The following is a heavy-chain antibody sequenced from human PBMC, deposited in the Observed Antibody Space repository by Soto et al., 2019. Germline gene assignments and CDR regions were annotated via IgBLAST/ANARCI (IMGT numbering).Heavy chain of an antibody. CDR3: TRGPRPISTGTGDY. CDR2: ITDTGGDT. Sequence: PGGSLRLSCVASGITFGSRAMSWVRQAPGEGLEWVSTITDTGGDTKYADSVRGRFTMSRDNVNDTLYPQMNNLRAEDSGLYYCTRGPRPISTGTGDYWGQGTQVTVSS. J-gene: IGHJ4*02. D-gene: IGHD3-10*01. CDR1: GITFGSRA. V-gene: IGHV3-23*01.